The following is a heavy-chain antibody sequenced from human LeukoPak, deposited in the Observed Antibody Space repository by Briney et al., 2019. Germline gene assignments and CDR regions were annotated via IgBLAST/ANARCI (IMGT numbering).Heavy chain of an antibody. CDR2: ISAYNGNT. J-gene: IGHJ4*02. CDR1: GYTFTSYG. CDR3: VRVAGDYYDSSGYYT. V-gene: IGHV1-18*01. D-gene: IGHD3-22*01. Sequence: ASVKVSCKASGYTFTSYGISWVRQAPGQGLEWMGWISAYNGNTNYAQKLQGRVTMTTDTSPSTAYMELRSLRSDDTAVYYCVRVAGDYYDSSGYYTWGQGTLVTVSS.